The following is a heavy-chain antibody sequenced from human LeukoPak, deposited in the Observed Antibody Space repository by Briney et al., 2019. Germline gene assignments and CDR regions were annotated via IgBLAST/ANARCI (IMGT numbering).Heavy chain of an antibody. CDR2: INHSGST. Sequence: PSETLSLTCAVYGGSFSGYYWSWIRQLPGKGLEWIGEINHSGSTNYNPSLKSRVTISVDTSKNQFSLKLSSVTAADTAVYYCAKRKSGVVVVPAAILVANWFDPWGQGTLVTVSS. J-gene: IGHJ5*02. CDR1: GGSFSGYY. CDR3: AKRKSGVVVVPAAILVANWFDP. D-gene: IGHD2-2*02. V-gene: IGHV4-34*01.